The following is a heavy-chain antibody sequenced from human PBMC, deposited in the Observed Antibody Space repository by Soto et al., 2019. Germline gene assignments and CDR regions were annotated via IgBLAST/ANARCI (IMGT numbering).Heavy chain of an antibody. V-gene: IGHV3-30*18. Sequence: PGGSLRLSCVVSKVIFSSYGIHWVRQAPGKGLEWVAVTSYDGNNNYYSDSVRARFTISRDRSKNTVYLEMNSLRPEDTSIYYCAQSRYVQWFIPPLDFWGRGTLVTVSS. J-gene: IGHJ4*02. CDR3: AQSRYVQWFIPPLDF. D-gene: IGHD3-22*01. CDR1: KVIFSSYG. CDR2: TSYDGNNN.